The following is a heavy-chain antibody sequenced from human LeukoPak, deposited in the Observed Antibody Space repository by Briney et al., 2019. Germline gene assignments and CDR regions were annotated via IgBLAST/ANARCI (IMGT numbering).Heavy chain of an antibody. CDR3: ARRGVDEWELDAFDI. V-gene: IGHV3-23*01. CDR1: GFTFSSYA. J-gene: IGHJ3*02. Sequence: PGGSLRLSCAASGFTFSSYAMSWVRQAPGKGLEWVSAISGSGDSTYYADSVKGRFTISRDNSKNTLYLQMNSLRAEDTAVYYCARRGVDEWELDAFDIWGQGTMVTVSS. CDR2: ISGSGDST. D-gene: IGHD1-26*01.